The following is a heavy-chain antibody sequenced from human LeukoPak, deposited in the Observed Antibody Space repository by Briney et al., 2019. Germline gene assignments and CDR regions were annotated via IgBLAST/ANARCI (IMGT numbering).Heavy chain of an antibody. CDR3: ARDGGSYVVRMYYFDY. CDR1: GYSTSSGYY. CDR2: IYHSGST. V-gene: IGHV4-38-2*02. Sequence: SETLSLTCTVSGYSTSSGYYWGWIRPPPGKGLEWIGSIYHSGSTYYNPSLKSRVTISVDTSKNQFSLKLSSVTAADTAVYYCARDGGSYVVRMYYFDYWGQGTLVTVSS. D-gene: IGHD1-26*01. J-gene: IGHJ4*02.